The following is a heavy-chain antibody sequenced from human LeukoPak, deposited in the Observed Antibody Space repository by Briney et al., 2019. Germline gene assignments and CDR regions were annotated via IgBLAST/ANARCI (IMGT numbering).Heavy chain of an antibody. Sequence: GGSLRLSCAASGLSFSDYGMHWVRQAPGKGLVWRAVISYDGITKKYADSVQGRFTISRDNSKNTVQLEMNSLRVEDTAVYYCVFCSGGNCYYAVRGWTYWGQGTLVTVSS. J-gene: IGHJ4*02. CDR2: ISYDGITK. CDR3: VFCSGGNCYYAVRGWTY. D-gene: IGHD2-15*01. CDR1: GLSFSDYG. V-gene: IGHV3-30*03.